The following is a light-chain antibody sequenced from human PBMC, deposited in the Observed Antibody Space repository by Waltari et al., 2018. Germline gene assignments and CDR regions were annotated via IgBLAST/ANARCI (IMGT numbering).Light chain of an antibody. V-gene: IGLV2-23*02. CDR3: SSYAGSSKGV. CDR2: AVS. Sequence: QSAPTTPASVSGSPGQSITISCTGTSSDVGNYNRVSWYQQHPGKAPKLMIYAVSTRPSGVSDRFSGSKSGDMASLTISGLQPEDEAEYFCSSYAGSSKGVFGGGTKVTVL. CDR1: SSDVGNYNR. J-gene: IGLJ2*01.